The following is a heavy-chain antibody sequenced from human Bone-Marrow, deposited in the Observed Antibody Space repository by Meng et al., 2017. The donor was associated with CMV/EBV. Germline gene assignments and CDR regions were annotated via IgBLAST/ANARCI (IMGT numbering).Heavy chain of an antibody. V-gene: IGHV3-48*04. J-gene: IGHJ4*02. CDR1: GFTFSSYH. Sequence: GESLKISCAASGFTFSSYHMNWVRQAPGKGLEWVSYISSGSHAIYYADSVKGRFTISRDNAKNSLYLQMNSLRAEDTAVYYCARDTYYYDSSGYYRPKYPDYWGQGTLVTFYS. CDR2: ISSGSHAI. D-gene: IGHD3-22*01. CDR3: ARDTYYYDSSGYYRPKYPDY.